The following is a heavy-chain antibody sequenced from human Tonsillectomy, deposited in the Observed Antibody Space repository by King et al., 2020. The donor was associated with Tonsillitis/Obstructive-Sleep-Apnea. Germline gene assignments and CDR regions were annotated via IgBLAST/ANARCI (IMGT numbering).Heavy chain of an antibody. CDR2: IYHTGSA. Sequence: VQRQESGPGLVKPSGTLSLTCAVSGGSINSTNWWSWVRQPPGKGLEWIGEIYHTGSANYNSSLTNRVTISVDKSKNQFSLKLYSVTAADTAAYYCARGYSGSGNAFDIWGQGTMVTVSS. D-gene: IGHD3-10*01. J-gene: IGHJ3*02. CDR1: GGSINSTNW. CDR3: ARGYSGSGNAFDI. V-gene: IGHV4-4*02.